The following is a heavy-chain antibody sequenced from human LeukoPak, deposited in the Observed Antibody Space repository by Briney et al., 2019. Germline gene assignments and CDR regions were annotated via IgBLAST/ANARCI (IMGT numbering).Heavy chain of an antibody. V-gene: IGHV4-4*07. Sequence: PSETLSLTCTVSGGSINRYYWSWIRQPAGKGLEWIGRIYTSGSTNYNPSLKSRVTMSVDTSKNQFSLKLSSVTVADRAVYYCAREGPTRGYSKHNWFDPWSQGSLVTVSS. J-gene: IGHJ5*02. CDR3: AREGPTRGYSKHNWFDP. D-gene: IGHD6-13*01. CDR2: IYTSGST. CDR1: GGSINRYY.